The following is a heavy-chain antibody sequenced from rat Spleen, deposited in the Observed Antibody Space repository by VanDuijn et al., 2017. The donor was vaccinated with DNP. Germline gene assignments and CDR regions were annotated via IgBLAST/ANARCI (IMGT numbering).Heavy chain of an antibody. CDR2: ISYSGST. D-gene: IGHD1-11*01. J-gene: IGHJ1*01. Sequence: EVQLQESGPGLVKPSQSLSLTCSVTGYSITSNYWAWIRKFPGNKMESMGYISYSGSTGYNPFLKSRISITRDTSKNQFFLQLNSVTTEDIATYYCARGLNYGGFSYSWYFDFWGPGTMVTVSS. CDR1: GYSITSNY. V-gene: IGHV3-1*01. CDR3: ARGLNYGGFSYSWYFDF.